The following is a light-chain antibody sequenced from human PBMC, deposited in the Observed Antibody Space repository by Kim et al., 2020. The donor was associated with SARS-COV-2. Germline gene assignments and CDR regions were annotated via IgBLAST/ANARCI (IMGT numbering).Light chain of an antibody. Sequence: QSALTQPASVSGSPGQSITISCTGTSSDIGSYNLVSWFQHHPGMAPKLIIYEVNKRPSGVSDRFSGPKAGNTASLTISGLQAEDEADYHCCSYASATTWVFGGGTQLTVL. CDR2: EVN. V-gene: IGLV2-23*02. CDR3: CSYASATTWV. CDR1: SSDIGSYNL. J-gene: IGLJ3*02.